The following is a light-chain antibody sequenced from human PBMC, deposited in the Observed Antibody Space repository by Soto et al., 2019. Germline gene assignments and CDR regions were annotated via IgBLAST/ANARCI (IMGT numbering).Light chain of an antibody. J-gene: IGKJ1*01. CDR1: QSVSNNY. CDR2: GAS. V-gene: IGKV3-20*01. CDR3: QQDGSSGT. Sequence: EIVLTQSPGTLSLSPGERATLSCRASQSVSNNYLAWYQQKPGQAPRLLIYGASNRATGIPDRFSGSGSGTDFTLTIRRLEAEDFAVYYCQQDGSSGTFGQGTKVDIK.